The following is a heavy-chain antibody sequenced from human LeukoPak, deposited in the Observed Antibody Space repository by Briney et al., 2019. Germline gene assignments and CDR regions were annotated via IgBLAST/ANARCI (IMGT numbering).Heavy chain of an antibody. V-gene: IGHV3-20*04. J-gene: IGHJ4*02. CDR3: TRGGDSSGSYFDY. CDR1: GITFDDYG. CDR2: INWNGGST. Sequence: GGSLRLSCAASGITFDDYGMSWVRQAPGKGLEWASGINWNGGSTGYADSVKGRFTISRDNGKNSLYLQMSSLRAEDTALYYCTRGGDSSGSYFDYWGQGTLVTVSS. D-gene: IGHD3-22*01.